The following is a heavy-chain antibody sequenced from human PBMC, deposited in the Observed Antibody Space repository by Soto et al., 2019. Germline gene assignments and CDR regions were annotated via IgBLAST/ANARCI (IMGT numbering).Heavy chain of an antibody. CDR2: ISGSGGST. Sequence: PGGSLRLSCAASGFTFSSYAMSCVRQAPGKGLEWVSAISGSGGSTYYADSVKGRFTISRDNSKNTLYLQMNSLRAEDTAVYYCAKDDSSSWYEGWFDPWGQGTLVTVSS. D-gene: IGHD6-13*01. V-gene: IGHV3-23*01. CDR1: GFTFSSYA. CDR3: AKDDSSSWYEGWFDP. J-gene: IGHJ5*02.